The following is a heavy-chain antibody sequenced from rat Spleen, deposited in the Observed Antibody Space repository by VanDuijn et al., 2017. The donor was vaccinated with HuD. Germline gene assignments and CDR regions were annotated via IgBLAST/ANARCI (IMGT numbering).Heavy chain of an antibody. V-gene: IGHV5-22*01. D-gene: IGHD1-3*01. J-gene: IGHJ4*01. CDR1: GFTFSDNY. CDR2: ISFEGKNT. CDR3: GRPFSRRYVMDA. Sequence: EVQLGESGGGLVQLGGSLKLPCAAPGFTFSDNYLSWVRQAPKKGLEWVESISFEGKNTYYGEFVKGPFTISRDKAKSTLYLQMNSFGSGETATYYCGRPFSRRYVMDAWGQGASVTVSS.